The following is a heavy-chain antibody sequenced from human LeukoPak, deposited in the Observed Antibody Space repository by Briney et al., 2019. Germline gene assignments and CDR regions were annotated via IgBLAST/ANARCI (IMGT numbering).Heavy chain of an antibody. D-gene: IGHD3-22*01. CDR2: MNPNSGNT. Sequence: ASVKVSCKASGYRFTSYDINWVRQATGQGLEWMGWMNPNSGNTGYAQKFQGRVTMTRNTAISTAYMELSSLRSEDTAVYYCVTSVSCYDSSGYYPFDYWGQGTLVTVSS. J-gene: IGHJ4*02. CDR1: GYRFTSYD. V-gene: IGHV1-8*01. CDR3: VTSVSCYDSSGYYPFDY.